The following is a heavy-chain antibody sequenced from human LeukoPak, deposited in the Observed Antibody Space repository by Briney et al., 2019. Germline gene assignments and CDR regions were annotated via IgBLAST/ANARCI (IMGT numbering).Heavy chain of an antibody. J-gene: IGHJ4*02. Sequence: GGSLRLSCAASGFTFSTYSMNWVRQTPGKGLEWVSCISTNSDYMYYADSVKGRFTISRDNAKNSLYLQMNRLRAEDTAVYYCARDASRGYYDSSGYYPYYFDYWGQGTLVTVSS. CDR2: ISTNSDYM. D-gene: IGHD3-22*01. V-gene: IGHV3-21*01. CDR3: ARDASRGYYDSSGYYPYYFDY. CDR1: GFTFSTYS.